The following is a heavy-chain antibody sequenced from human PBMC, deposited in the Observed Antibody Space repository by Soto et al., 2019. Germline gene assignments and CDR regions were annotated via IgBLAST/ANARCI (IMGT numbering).Heavy chain of an antibody. D-gene: IGHD3-22*01. CDR3: ASTYYNASSGPFDY. CDR1: GGSISSGNYY. V-gene: IGHV4-31*02. Sequence: SDTLSLTWTVSGGSISSGNYYWSWIRQHPGKGLEWIGYIYYGGSTYYNPSLKSRVTISVDTSKNQFSLKLSSVTAADTAVYYCASTYYNASSGPFDYWGQGTLVTVSS. CDR2: IYYGGST. J-gene: IGHJ4*02.